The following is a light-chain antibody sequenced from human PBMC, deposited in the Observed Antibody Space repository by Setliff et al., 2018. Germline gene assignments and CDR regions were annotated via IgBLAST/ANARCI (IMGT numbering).Light chain of an antibody. Sequence: QSVLAQPASVSGSPGQSITISCTGTSSDVGAYNYVSWYQQHPRQAPKLMIYDVSKRPSGVSYRFSGSKSGNTASLTISGLQAGDEADYYCCSYAGSGTFYVFGTGTKVTVL. CDR2: DVS. V-gene: IGLV2-14*03. CDR3: CSYAGSGTFYV. J-gene: IGLJ1*01. CDR1: SSDVGAYNY.